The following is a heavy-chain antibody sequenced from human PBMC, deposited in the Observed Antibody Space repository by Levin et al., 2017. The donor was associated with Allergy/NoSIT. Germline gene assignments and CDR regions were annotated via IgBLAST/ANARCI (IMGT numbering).Heavy chain of an antibody. V-gene: IGHV4-4*02. CDR1: GDSITSNSW. CDR2: IYHSGSS. J-gene: IGHJ4*02. Sequence: PSETLSLTCAVSGDSITSNSWWCWVRQPPGKGLGWIGEIYHSGSSIYNPSLMSRVTVSVDKSRNPFSLKLTSVTAADTAVYYCARGHCSGGTCSLPLGTYYFDNWGQGTLVTVSS. D-gene: IGHD2-15*01. CDR3: ARGHCSGGTCSLPLGTYYFDN.